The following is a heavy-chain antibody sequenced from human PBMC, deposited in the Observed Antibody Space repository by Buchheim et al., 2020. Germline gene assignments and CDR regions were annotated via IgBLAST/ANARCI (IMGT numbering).Heavy chain of an antibody. J-gene: IGHJ6*02. CDR3: ARSGLYYYYGMDV. D-gene: IGHD3-22*01. V-gene: IGHV4-61*01. Sequence: QVQLQESGPELVKPSETLSLTCTVSGGSVSSGSYYWSWIRQPPGKGLEWIGYIYYSGSTNYNPSLKSRVTISVDTSKNQFSLKLSSVTAADTAVYYCARSGLYYYYGMDVWGQGTT. CDR2: IYYSGST. CDR1: GGSVSSGSYY.